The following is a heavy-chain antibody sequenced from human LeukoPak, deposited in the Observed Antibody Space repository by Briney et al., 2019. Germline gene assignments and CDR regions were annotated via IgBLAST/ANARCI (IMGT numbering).Heavy chain of an antibody. V-gene: IGHV4-30-2*01. CDR1: GGSISGGGYS. Sequence: SQTLSLTCAVSGGSISGGGYSWSWIRQPPGKGLEWIGYIYHNGNTHYNPSLKSRVTVSIDKSKNQFSLRLSSVTAADTAVYFCARGGGFYGSGTTHFDYWGQGTLVTVSS. CDR2: IYHNGNT. CDR3: ARGGGFYGSGTTHFDY. D-gene: IGHD3-10*01. J-gene: IGHJ4*02.